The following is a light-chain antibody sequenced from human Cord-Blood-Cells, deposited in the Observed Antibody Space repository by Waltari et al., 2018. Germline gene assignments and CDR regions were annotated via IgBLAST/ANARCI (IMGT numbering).Light chain of an antibody. V-gene: IGLV2-8*01. Sequence: QSALTQPPSASGSPGQSVTISCTGTSSEVGGYHYVSWYQQHPGKAPKLMIYEVSKRPSGVPDRFSGSKSGNTASLTVSGLQAEDEADYYCSSYAGSNNYVFGTGTKVTVL. J-gene: IGLJ1*01. CDR2: EVS. CDR1: SSEVGGYHY. CDR3: SSYAGSNNYV.